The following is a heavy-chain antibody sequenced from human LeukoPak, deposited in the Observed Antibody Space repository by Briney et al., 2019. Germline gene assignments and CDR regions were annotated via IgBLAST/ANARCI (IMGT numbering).Heavy chain of an antibody. V-gene: IGHV3-23*01. Sequence: GGSLRLSCAAAGFTFGIYSMTWVRQAPGKGLEWVSTVNPSGDSTYYADSVKGRFTISRDNSKNTVYLQMDSLRAEDTAVYYCAKDRAGTPWADWGQGTLATVSS. CDR1: GFTFGIYS. CDR2: VNPSGDST. D-gene: IGHD1-1*01. J-gene: IGHJ4*02. CDR3: AKDRAGTPWAD.